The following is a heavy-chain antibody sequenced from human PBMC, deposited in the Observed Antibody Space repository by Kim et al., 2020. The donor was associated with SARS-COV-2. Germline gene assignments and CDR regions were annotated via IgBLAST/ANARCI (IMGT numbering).Heavy chain of an antibody. CDR2: IYRGGDT. CDR1: GFTVSYNY. J-gene: IGHJ6*02. CDR3: AKEKGVIWDNYYYYYGMDV. V-gene: IGHV3-66*01. Sequence: GGSLRLSCEVSGFTVSYNYMSWARQAPGKGLEWVSAIYRGGDTFYADSVKGRFTISRDNSKNTLYLQMNSLRVEDTGVYYCAKEKGVIWDNYYYYYGMDVWGQGTTATVSS. D-gene: IGHD2-21*01.